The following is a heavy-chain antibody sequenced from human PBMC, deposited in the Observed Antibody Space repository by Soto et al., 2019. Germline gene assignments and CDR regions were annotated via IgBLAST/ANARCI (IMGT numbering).Heavy chain of an antibody. CDR2: IYWDDDK. V-gene: IGHV2-5*02. CDR3: AHRRPRNYDILTGYYTNWFDP. D-gene: IGHD3-9*01. Sequence: GSGPTLVNPTQTLTLTCTFSGFSLSTSGVGVGWIRQPPGKALEWLALIYWDDDKRYSPSLKSRLTITKDTSKNQVVLTMTNMDPVDTATYYCAHRRPRNYDILTGYYTNWFDPWGQGTLVTVSS. J-gene: IGHJ5*02. CDR1: GFSLSTSGVG.